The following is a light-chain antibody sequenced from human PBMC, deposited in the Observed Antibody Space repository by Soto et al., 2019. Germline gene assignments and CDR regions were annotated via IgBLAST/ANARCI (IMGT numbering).Light chain of an antibody. V-gene: IGKV1-5*03. CDR2: KAS. J-gene: IGKJ1*01. CDR3: QQYNSYPWT. Sequence: DIPMTQSPSTLSASVGDRVTITCRASQSVSTWLAWYQQKAGKAPKLLIYKASSLESGVPSRFSGSGSGTEFTLTISSLQPDDFAPYYCQQYNSYPWTFGQGTKVEIK. CDR1: QSVSTW.